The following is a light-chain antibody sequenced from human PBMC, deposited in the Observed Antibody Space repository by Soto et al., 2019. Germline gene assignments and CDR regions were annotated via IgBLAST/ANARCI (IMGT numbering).Light chain of an antibody. CDR2: AAS. V-gene: IGKV1-9*01. J-gene: IGKJ4*01. Sequence: DIKLTQSPSFLSASVGDTVTITCRASQGIRDFLAWYQQKPGKAPKLLIYAASTLQSGVPTRFSGIASGTEFTLTISNLQPADSATYYCQQFNVYPLTFGGGTKMEIK. CDR3: QQFNVYPLT. CDR1: QGIRDF.